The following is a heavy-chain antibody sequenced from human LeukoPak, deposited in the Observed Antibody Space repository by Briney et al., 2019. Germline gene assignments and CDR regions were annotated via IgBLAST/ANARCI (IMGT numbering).Heavy chain of an antibody. D-gene: IGHD3/OR15-3a*01. Sequence: SETLSLSCTVSGVSISSSNSYWGWIRQPPGKGLEWIGSIYYSGNTYYNASLESQVSISIDTSKNQFSLRLTSVTAADTAVYYCARQTGSGLFILPGGQGTLVTVSS. J-gene: IGHJ4*02. CDR3: ARQTGSGLFILP. CDR1: GVSISSSNSY. V-gene: IGHV4-39*01. CDR2: IYYSGNT.